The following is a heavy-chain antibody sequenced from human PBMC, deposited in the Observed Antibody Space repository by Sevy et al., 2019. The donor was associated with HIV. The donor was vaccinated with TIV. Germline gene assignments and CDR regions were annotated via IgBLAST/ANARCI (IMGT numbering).Heavy chain of an antibody. CDR3: EKGDIVTSLERPFDY. Sequence: GGSLRLSCAASGFTFDDYAMHWVRQAPGKGLEWVSGISWNSGSIGYADSVKGRFTISRDNAKNSLYLQMNSLRAEDTAVYYCEKGDIVTSLERPFDYWGQGTLVTVSS. CDR2: ISWNSGSI. V-gene: IGHV3-9*01. D-gene: IGHD3-16*01. CDR1: GFTFDDYA. J-gene: IGHJ4*02.